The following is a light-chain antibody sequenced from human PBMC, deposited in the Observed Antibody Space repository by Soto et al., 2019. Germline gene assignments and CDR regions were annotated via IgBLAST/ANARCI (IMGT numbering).Light chain of an antibody. Sequence: EIVLTQSPATLSLSPGERATISCRASQCVSSYLAWYQQKPGQAPRLLIYDASNRATGIPARFSGSGSGTDFTLTISSLEPEDFAVYYCQQRSNWPEFTFGPGTKVDIK. CDR1: QCVSSY. V-gene: IGKV3-11*01. CDR3: QQRSNWPEFT. J-gene: IGKJ3*01. CDR2: DAS.